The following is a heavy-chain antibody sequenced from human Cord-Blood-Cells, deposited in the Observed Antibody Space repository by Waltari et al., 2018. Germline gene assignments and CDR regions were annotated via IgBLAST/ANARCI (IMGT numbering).Heavy chain of an antibody. Sequence: QVQLVQSGAEVKKPGSSVKVSCKASGGTFSSYAISWVRQAPGQGLEWMGRFIPILGIANYAKKCQGRFTITAEKSTAPAYMELSSLRAEDTAVYYCASRGGAGAGSIDYWGQGTLVTVSS. CDR1: GGTFSSYA. CDR2: FIPILGIA. V-gene: IGHV1-69*09. J-gene: IGHJ4*02. D-gene: IGHD3-16*01. CDR3: ASRGGAGAGSIDY.